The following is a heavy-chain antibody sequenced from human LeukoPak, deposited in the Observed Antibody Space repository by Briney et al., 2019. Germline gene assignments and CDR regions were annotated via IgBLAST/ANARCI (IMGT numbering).Heavy chain of an antibody. J-gene: IGHJ3*02. CDR1: GGSINNTNYY. V-gene: IGHV4-39*07. CDR3: ARQYQFLSILSAFDI. CDR2: IYYNGST. D-gene: IGHD3-3*02. Sequence: PSETLSLTCTVSGGSINNTNYYWGWIRQPPGKGLEWIGSIYYNGSTYYNSSLKSRVTISVDTSKNQFSPRLSCVNAADTAVYYCARQYQFLSILSAFDIWGQGTMVTVSS.